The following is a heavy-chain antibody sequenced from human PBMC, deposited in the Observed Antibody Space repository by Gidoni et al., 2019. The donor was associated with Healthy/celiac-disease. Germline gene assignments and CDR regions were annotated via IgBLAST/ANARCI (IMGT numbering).Heavy chain of an antibody. J-gene: IGHJ3*02. CDR3: AREAWGVSAFDI. V-gene: IGHV3-21*01. D-gene: IGHD3-10*01. Sequence: EVQLVESGGGLVKPGGCVGLSCPASEFTFSSYGMNWVRQAPGKALEWVSSISSSSSYIYYADSVKGRFTISRDNAKNSLYLQMNSLRAEDTAVYYCAREAWGVSAFDIWGQGTMVTVSS. CDR1: EFTFSSYG. CDR2: ISSSSSYI.